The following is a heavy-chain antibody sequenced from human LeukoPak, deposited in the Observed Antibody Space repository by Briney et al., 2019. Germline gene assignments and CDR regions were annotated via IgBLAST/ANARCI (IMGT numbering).Heavy chain of an antibody. CDR1: GFTFSSYS. Sequence: GGSLRLSCAASGFTFSSYSMDWVRQAPGKGLEWVSSISSSSSYIYYADSVKGRFTISRDNAKNSLYLQMNSLRAEDTAVYYCARIGNLCYFDYWGQGTLVTVSS. J-gene: IGHJ4*02. CDR3: ARIGNLCYFDY. CDR2: ISSSSSYI. V-gene: IGHV3-21*01.